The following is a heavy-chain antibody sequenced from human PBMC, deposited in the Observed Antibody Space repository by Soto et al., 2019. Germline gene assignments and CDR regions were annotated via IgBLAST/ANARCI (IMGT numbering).Heavy chain of an antibody. CDR3: SSTDFWSGYAYGMDG. V-gene: IGHV3-49*04. CDR1: GFTFGDYA. J-gene: IGHJ6*04. CDR2: IRSKAYGGTT. D-gene: IGHD3-3*01. Sequence: SLRLSCTASGFTFGDYALSWVRQAPGKGLEWVGFIRSKAYGGTTEYAASVKGRFTISRDDSKSIAYLQMNSLKTEDTAVYYCSSTDFWSGYAYGMDGWGKGTTVTVSS.